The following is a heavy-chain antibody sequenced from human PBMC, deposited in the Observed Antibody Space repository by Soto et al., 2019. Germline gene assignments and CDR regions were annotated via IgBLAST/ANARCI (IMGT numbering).Heavy chain of an antibody. CDR2: IYYSGST. D-gene: IGHD2-15*01. V-gene: IGHV4-30-4*01. CDR1: GGSISSGDYY. J-gene: IGHJ5*02. CDR3: ARVRGRLLRFDP. Sequence: QMQLQESGPGLVKPSQTLSLTCTVSGGSISSGDYYWSWIRQPPGKGLEWIGCIYYSGSTNYNPSLKSRVTISVDTSKNQFSLKLSSVTAADTAVYYCARVRGRLLRFDPWGQGTLVTVSS.